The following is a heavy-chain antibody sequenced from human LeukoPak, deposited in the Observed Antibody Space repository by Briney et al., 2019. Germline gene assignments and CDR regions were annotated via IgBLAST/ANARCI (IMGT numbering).Heavy chain of an antibody. D-gene: IGHD5-12*01. V-gene: IGHV1-2*02. Sequence: ASVKVSCKASGYTFTDHYIHWVRQAPGQGFEWMGWINPNTGGIDYAQKFQDRIAISAYTSISTAFMELSRLRSDDTALYYCARDLATIDGIAWYYFENWGQGTLVTVS. CDR3: ARDLATIDGIAWYYFEN. CDR2: INPNTGGI. J-gene: IGHJ4*02. CDR1: GYTFTDHY.